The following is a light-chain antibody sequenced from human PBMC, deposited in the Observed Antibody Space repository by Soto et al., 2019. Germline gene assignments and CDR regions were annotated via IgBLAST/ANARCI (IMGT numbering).Light chain of an antibody. V-gene: IGKV1-39*01. Sequence: DIQMTQSPSSLSPSVGARVTITCRASQSISSYLNWYQQKPGKAPKLLIYAASSLQSGVPSRFSGSGSGTDFTLTISSLQPEDFATYYCQQSYSTPRTFGQGTKVEIK. CDR2: AAS. CDR3: QQSYSTPRT. J-gene: IGKJ1*01. CDR1: QSISSY.